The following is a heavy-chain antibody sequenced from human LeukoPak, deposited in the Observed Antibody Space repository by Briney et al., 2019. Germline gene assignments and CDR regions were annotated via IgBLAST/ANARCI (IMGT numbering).Heavy chain of an antibody. CDR1: GGSISSYY. Sequence: SETLSLTCTVSGGSISSYYWSWIRRPPGKGLEWIGYIYYSGSTNYNPSLKSRVTISVDTSKNQFSLKLSSVTAADTAVYYCARETSQKGAHYMDVWGKGTTVTISS. CDR2: IYYSGST. CDR3: ARETSQKGAHYMDV. V-gene: IGHV4-59*01. J-gene: IGHJ6*03. D-gene: IGHD3-16*01.